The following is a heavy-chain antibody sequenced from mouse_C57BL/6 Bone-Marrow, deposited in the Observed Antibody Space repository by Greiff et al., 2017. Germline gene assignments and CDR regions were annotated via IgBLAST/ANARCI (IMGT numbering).Heavy chain of an antibody. CDR1: GFTFSSYA. V-gene: IGHV5-4*01. CDR2: ISDGGSYT. Sequence: EVQGVESGGGLVKPGGSLKLSCAASGFTFSSYAMSWVRQTPEKRLEWVATISDGGSYTYYPDNVKGRFTISRDNAKNNLYLQMSHLKSEDTAMYYCARACFAYWGQGTLVTVSA. CDR3: ARACFAY. J-gene: IGHJ3*01.